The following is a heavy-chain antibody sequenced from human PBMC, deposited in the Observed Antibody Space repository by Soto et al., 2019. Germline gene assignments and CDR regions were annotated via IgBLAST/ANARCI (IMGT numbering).Heavy chain of an antibody. CDR2: IKSKTHGGST. D-gene: IGHD6-6*01. J-gene: IGHJ3*02. CDR1: DFTFSNAW. Sequence: NPGGSLRLSCAASDFTFSNAWINWVRQAPGKGLEWVGRIKSKTHGGSTYYRDSVKGRFTISRDISENTLYLQMNSLRADDTAVYYCAKCVETARPPDTFDIWGQGTMVTVSS. V-gene: IGHV3-15*07. CDR3: AKCVETARPPDTFDI.